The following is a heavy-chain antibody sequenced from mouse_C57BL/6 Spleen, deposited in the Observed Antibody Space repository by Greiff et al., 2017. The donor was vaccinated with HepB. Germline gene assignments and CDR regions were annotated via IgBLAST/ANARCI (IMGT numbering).Heavy chain of an antibody. CDR2: INSDGGST. Sequence: EVKVVESGGGLVQPGESLKLSCESNEYEFPSHDMSWVRKTPEKRLELVAAINSDGGSTYYPDTMERRFIISRDNTKKTLYLQMSSLRSEDTALYYCARLGDGYYGYFDVWGTGTTVTVSS. CDR3: ARLGDGYYGYFDV. D-gene: IGHD2-3*01. CDR1: EYEFPSHD. J-gene: IGHJ1*03. V-gene: IGHV5-2*01.